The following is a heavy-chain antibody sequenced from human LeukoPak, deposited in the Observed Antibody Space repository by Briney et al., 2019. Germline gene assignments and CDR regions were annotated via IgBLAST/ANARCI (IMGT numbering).Heavy chain of an antibody. CDR2: IRQDGSDK. CDR1: GFTFTTYW. D-gene: IGHD1-26*01. J-gene: IGHJ4*02. Sequence: GGSLRLSCTASGFTFTTYWMSWVRQAPGRGLEWVASIRQDGSDKYYVDSVKGRFTISRDNARNSLNLQMNSLRADDTAVYFCAGGGRYSGPVNDLHFDSWGQGTLVTVSS. CDR3: AGGGRYSGPVNDLHFDS. V-gene: IGHV3-7*01.